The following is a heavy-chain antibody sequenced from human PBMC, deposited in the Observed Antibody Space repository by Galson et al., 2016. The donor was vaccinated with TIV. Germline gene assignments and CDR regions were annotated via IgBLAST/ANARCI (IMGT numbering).Heavy chain of an antibody. V-gene: IGHV4-39*02. CDR3: ARTTGAGIAARVLFDF. D-gene: IGHD6-6*01. Sequence: LSLTCTVSGGSVSHTSYYWGWIRQPPGKGLEWIGTIYYTGITFYNPPLESRVTVSVDTSKNHFSLKLSSVSAADTAVYYCARTTGAGIAARVLFDFWGQGTLVTVSS. CDR1: GGSVSHTSYY. J-gene: IGHJ4*02. CDR2: IYYTGIT.